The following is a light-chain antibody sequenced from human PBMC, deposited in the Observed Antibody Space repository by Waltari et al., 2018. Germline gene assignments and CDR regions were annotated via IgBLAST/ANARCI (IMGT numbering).Light chain of an antibody. CDR1: GRAMDDSDF. Sequence: QSALTQPASVSGSPGQSITISCTGIGRAMDDSDFVSWYQHHPGEAPRVIISDVTKRPSGIYDRFSASQSANTASLTISGLQPEDEGDYYCTSQTLDGVVLFGGGTQVTVL. CDR2: DVT. V-gene: IGLV2-14*03. J-gene: IGLJ3*02. CDR3: TSQTLDGVVL.